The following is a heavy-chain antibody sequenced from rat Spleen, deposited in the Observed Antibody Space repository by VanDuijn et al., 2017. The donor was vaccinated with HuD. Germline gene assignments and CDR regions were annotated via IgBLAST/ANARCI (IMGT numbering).Heavy chain of an antibody. J-gene: IGHJ2*01. CDR1: GFPLISNS. V-gene: IGHV2-63*01. D-gene: IGHD3-2*01. CDR3: TTHPRY. Sequence: QVQLKESGPGLAQPSQTLSLTCTVSGFPLISNSVHWVRQPPGKGLEWMGRMRYNGDTSYNSALKSRLSISRDTSKNQVFLKMNSLQTDDTGTYYCTTHPRYWGQGVMVTVSS. CDR2: MRYNGDT.